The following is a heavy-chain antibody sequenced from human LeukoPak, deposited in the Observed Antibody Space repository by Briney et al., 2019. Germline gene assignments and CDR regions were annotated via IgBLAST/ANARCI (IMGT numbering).Heavy chain of an antibody. CDR3: ARVVGATGLVDY. CDR1: GGSISSGDYY. Sequence: PSETLSLTCTVSGGSISSGDYYWSWIRQPPGKGLEWIGYIYYSGSTYYNPSLKSRVTISVDTSKNQFSLKLSSVTAADTAVYYCARVVGATGLVDYWGQGTLVTVSS. J-gene: IGHJ4*02. CDR2: IYYSGST. D-gene: IGHD1-26*01. V-gene: IGHV4-30-4*08.